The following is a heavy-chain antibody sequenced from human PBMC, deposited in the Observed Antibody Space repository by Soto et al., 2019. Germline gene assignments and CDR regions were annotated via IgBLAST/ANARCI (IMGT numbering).Heavy chain of an antibody. CDR2: ISDSGSRI. CDR3: AKPSGSDWSYLYFDY. CDR1: GFTFSTYA. J-gene: IGHJ4*02. V-gene: IGHV3-23*01. Sequence: GGSLRLSCAASGFTFSTYAMIWVRQAPGKGLEWVSVISDSGSRIYYADSVKGRFTISRDNSKNTLYLQMNSLRAEDTAVYYCAKPSGSDWSYLYFDYWGQGTLVTVSS. D-gene: IGHD1-7*01.